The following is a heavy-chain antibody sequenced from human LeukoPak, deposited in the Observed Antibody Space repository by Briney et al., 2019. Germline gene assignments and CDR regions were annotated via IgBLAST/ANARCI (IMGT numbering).Heavy chain of an antibody. CDR1: GFTFSSYS. Sequence: GRSLRLSCAASGFTFSSYSMNWVRQAPGKGLEWVSSISSSSSYIYYADSVKGRFTISRDNAKNSLYLQMNSLRAEDTAVYYCARAIWFGEFIDAFDIWGQGTMVTVSS. V-gene: IGHV3-21*01. CDR3: ARAIWFGEFIDAFDI. CDR2: ISSSSSYI. D-gene: IGHD3-10*01. J-gene: IGHJ3*02.